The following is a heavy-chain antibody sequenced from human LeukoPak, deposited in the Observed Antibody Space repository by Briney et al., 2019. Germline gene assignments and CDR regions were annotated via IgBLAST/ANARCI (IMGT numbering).Heavy chain of an antibody. Sequence: ASVKVSCKASGYTFTGYYMHWVRQAPGQGLEWMGWINLSSGGTNYAQMSQGRVTMTRDTSISTAYMELSRLRSDDTAVYYCARAHYYGSGSYYIGVPDDWGQGTLVTVSS. CDR3: ARAHYYGSGSYYIGVPDD. D-gene: IGHD3-10*01. CDR2: INLSSGGT. CDR1: GYTFTGYY. J-gene: IGHJ4*02. V-gene: IGHV1-2*02.